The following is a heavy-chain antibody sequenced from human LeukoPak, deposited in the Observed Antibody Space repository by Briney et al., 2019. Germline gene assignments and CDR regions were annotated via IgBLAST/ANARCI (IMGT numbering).Heavy chain of an antibody. CDR3: ASLSPNYDYVWGSYRYLDY. CDR2: IYHSGST. Sequence: SETLSLTCAVSGGSISSGGYSWSWIRQPPGKGLEGIGYIYHSGSTYYNPSLKSRVTISVDRSKNQFSLKLSSVTAADTAVYYCASLSPNYDYVWGSYRYLDYWGQGTLVTVSS. D-gene: IGHD3-16*02. V-gene: IGHV4-30-2*01. CDR1: GGSISSGGYS. J-gene: IGHJ4*02.